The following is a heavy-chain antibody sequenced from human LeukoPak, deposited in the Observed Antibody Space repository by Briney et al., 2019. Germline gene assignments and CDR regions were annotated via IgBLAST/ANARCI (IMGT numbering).Heavy chain of an antibody. CDR1: GYTFTTYG. CDR2: VSGYTGNT. V-gene: IGHV1-18*01. CDR3: ARGEVSASLYYFDF. Sequence: ASVKVSCKTSGYTFTTYGVSWVRQAPGQGLEWMGWVSGYTGNTNYAERFQGRVTMTTDTSTSTVYMELTSLRSDDTAVYYCARGEVSASLYYFDFWGQGTLVTVSP. D-gene: IGHD2-2*01. J-gene: IGHJ4*02.